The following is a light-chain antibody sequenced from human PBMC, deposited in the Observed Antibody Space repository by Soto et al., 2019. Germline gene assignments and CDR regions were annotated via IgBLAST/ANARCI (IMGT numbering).Light chain of an antibody. Sequence: EIVMTQSPATLSVSPGERATLSCRASQSVRSSLAWYQQKPGQAPSLLIYRASTRATVVPDRFSGSGSGTEFTLTISSLQSEDFAVYYCQQHNNWPLTFGGGTKVEIK. CDR2: RAS. CDR3: QQHNNWPLT. J-gene: IGKJ4*01. V-gene: IGKV3-15*01. CDR1: QSVRSS.